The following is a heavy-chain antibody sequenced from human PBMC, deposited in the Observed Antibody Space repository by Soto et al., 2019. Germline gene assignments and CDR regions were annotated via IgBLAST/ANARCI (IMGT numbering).Heavy chain of an antibody. CDR2: ITPLVGTA. Sequence: QVHLVQSGAEVKKPGSSVKVSCMASGGTFSTYGVSWVRQAPGQGLEWMGGITPLVGTANYAQKFQGRVTIRADESMTTAYMEMRSLRSDDTAMYFCAREADRRWLHLFEYWGQGTLVTVSS. V-gene: IGHV1-69*01. J-gene: IGHJ4*02. CDR1: GGTFSTYG. D-gene: IGHD5-12*01. CDR3: AREADRRWLHLFEY.